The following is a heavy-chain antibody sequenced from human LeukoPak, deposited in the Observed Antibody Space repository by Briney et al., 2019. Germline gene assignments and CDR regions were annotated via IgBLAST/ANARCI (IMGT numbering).Heavy chain of an antibody. Sequence: GGSLRLSCAASGFTFSSHSMNWVRQAPGKGLEWVSYISSSTSTIYYADSVKGRFTISRDNAKNSLYLQMNSLRAEDTAVYYCVRGRGSTTYYYGMDVWGQGTTVTVSS. CDR2: ISSSTSTI. CDR1: GFTFSSHS. D-gene: IGHD1-26*01. J-gene: IGHJ6*02. CDR3: VRGRGSTTYYYGMDV. V-gene: IGHV3-48*04.